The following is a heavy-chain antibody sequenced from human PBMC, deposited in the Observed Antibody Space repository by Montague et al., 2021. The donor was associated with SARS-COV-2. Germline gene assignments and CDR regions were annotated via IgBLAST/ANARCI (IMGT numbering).Heavy chain of an antibody. CDR1: GGSISSSSYY. CDR2: IYYTGST. Sequence: SETRSLTCTVSGGSISSSSYYWGWIRQPPGKGLEWIGSIYYTGSTYYNPSLKSRVTISVDTSKNQFSLKLSSVTAADTAVYYCARGSGCSGGSCYSEWDPYYYYGMDVWGQGTTVTVSS. D-gene: IGHD2-15*01. V-gene: IGHV4-39*01. CDR3: ARGSGCSGGSCYSEWDPYYYYGMDV. J-gene: IGHJ6*02.